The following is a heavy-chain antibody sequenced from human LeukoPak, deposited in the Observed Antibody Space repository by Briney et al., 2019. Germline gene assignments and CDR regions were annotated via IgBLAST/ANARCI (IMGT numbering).Heavy chain of an antibody. CDR1: GFTFRSYS. CDR3: ARRYFDY. Sequence: GGSLRLSCAASGFTFRSYSMNWVRQAPGKGLEWVSAIDGSGSHTFYTDSVKGRFTISRDNSRNILYLQMNSLRAEDTAVYYCARRYFDYWGQGTLVTVSS. J-gene: IGHJ4*02. V-gene: IGHV3-21*04. CDR2: IDGSGSHT.